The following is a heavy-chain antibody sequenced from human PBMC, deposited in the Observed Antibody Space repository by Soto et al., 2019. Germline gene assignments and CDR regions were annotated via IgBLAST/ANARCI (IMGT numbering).Heavy chain of an antibody. CDR2: ISCNGGST. CDR3: AKDVRYYYDSSMDY. CDR1: GFTFDDYA. J-gene: IGHJ4*02. V-gene: IGHV3-23*01. Sequence: HPGGSLRLSCAASGFTFDDYAMSWVRQAPGKGLEWVSGISCNGGSTDYADSVKGRFTISRDNSKNTLYLQMNSLRAEDTAVYYCAKDVRYYYDSSMDYWGQGTLVTVSS. D-gene: IGHD3-22*01.